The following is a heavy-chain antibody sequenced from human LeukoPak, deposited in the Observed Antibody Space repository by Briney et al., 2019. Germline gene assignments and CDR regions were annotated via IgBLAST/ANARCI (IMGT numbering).Heavy chain of an antibody. Sequence: GASVKVSCKASGYTFTSYDINWVRQATGQGLEWMGWMNPNSGNTGYAQKFQGRVTMTRNTSISTAYMELSSLRSEDTAVYYCARDVYSGSWTTLSYYYGMDVWGQGTTVTVSS. CDR2: MNPNSGNT. D-gene: IGHD6-13*01. CDR1: GYTFTSYD. V-gene: IGHV1-8*01. CDR3: ARDVYSGSWTTLSYYYGMDV. J-gene: IGHJ6*02.